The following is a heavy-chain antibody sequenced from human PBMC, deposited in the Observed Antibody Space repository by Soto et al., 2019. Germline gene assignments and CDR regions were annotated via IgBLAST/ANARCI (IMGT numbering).Heavy chain of an antibody. Sequence: SETLSLTCTVSGGSISSGGYYWSWIRQHPGKGLEWIGYIYYSGSTYYNPSLKSRVTIPVDTSKNQFSLKLSSVTAADTAVYYCARDAEGYGMDVWGQGTTVTVSS. CDR1: GGSISSGGYY. CDR3: ARDAEGYGMDV. CDR2: IYYSGST. V-gene: IGHV4-31*03. J-gene: IGHJ6*02.